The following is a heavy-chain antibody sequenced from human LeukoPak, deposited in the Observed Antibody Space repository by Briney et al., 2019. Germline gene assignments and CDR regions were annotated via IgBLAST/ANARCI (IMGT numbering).Heavy chain of an antibody. D-gene: IGHD3-3*01. CDR1: GFTFSSYS. V-gene: IGHV3-21*01. Sequence: PGGSLRLSCAASGFTFSSYSMNWARQAPGKGLEWVSSISSSSSYIYYADSVKGRFTISRDNAKNSLYLQMNSLRAEDTAVYYCARGVDYDFWSGYYTSFDYWGQGTLVTVSS. J-gene: IGHJ4*02. CDR3: ARGVDYDFWSGYYTSFDY. CDR2: ISSSSSYI.